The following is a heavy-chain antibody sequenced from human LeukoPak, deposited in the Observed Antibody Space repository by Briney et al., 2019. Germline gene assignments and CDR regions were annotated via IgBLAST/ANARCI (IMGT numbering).Heavy chain of an antibody. CDR1: GFTFSSYW. CDR3: ARDSSGYYYEYFQH. J-gene: IGHJ1*01. V-gene: IGHV3-7*01. CDR2: IKQDGSEK. Sequence: PGGSLRLSCAVSGFTFSSYWMSWVRQAPGKGLEWVANIKQDGSEKYYVDSVKGRFTISRDNAKNSLYLQMNSLRAEDTAVYYCARDSSGYYYEYFQHWGQGTLVTVSS. D-gene: IGHD3-22*01.